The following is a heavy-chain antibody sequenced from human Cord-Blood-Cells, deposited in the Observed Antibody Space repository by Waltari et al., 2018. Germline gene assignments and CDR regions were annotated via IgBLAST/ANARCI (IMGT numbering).Heavy chain of an antibody. CDR1: GGSFSGYY. V-gene: IGHV4-34*01. J-gene: IGHJ6*03. CDR2: INHSGST. D-gene: IGHD3-3*01. CDR3: ARDFLLWSGYYAHYYMDV. Sequence: QVQLQQWGAGLLKPSETLSLTCAVYGGSFSGYYWSWIRQPPGKGLEWIGEINHSGSTNYNASLKSRVTRSVDTSKNQFSLKLSSVTAADTAVYDCARDFLLWSGYYAHYYMDVWGKGTTVTVSS.